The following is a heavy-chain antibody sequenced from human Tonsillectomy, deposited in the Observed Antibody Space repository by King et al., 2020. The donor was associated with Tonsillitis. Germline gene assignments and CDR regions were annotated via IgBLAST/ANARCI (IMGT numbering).Heavy chain of an antibody. Sequence: QLTLKESGPVLVKPTETLTLTCTVSGFSLTNSRMGVSWIRQPPGKALEWLAHIFSSDEKSYSTSLKSRLTISKDTSRSQVVLTMTNMDPLDTATYSCARGLFYGSGSFYNYWFDPWGHGTLVTVSS. CDR3: ARGLFYGSGSFYNYWFDP. V-gene: IGHV2-26*01. D-gene: IGHD3-10*01. CDR1: GFSLTNSRMG. CDR2: IFSSDEK. J-gene: IGHJ5*02.